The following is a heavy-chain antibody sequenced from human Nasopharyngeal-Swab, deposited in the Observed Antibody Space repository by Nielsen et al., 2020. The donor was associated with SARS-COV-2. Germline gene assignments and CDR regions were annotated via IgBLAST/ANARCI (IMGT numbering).Heavy chain of an antibody. D-gene: IGHD5-12*01. CDR1: GFTVSTNY. V-gene: IGHV3-53*01. J-gene: IGHJ4*02. CDR2: IYSGGST. CDR3: AREGLGNDFDY. Sequence: GEALKISWAASGFTVSTNYMSWVRQAPGKGLEWVSVIYSGGSTYYADSVKGRFTISRDNSKNTLYLQMNSLRAEDTAVYYCAREGLGNDFDYWGQGTLVTVSS.